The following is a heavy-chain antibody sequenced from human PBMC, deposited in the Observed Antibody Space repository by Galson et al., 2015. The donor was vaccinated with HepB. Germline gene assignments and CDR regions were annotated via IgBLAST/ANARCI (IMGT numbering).Heavy chain of an antibody. CDR2: IDPSDSYT. Sequence: QSGAEVKKPGESLRISCKGSGYSFTSYWISWVRQMPGKDLEWMGRIDPSDSYTNYSPSFQGHVTISADKSISTAYLQWSSLKASDTAMYYCARSSGFDILTGSYGMDVWGQGTTVTVSS. D-gene: IGHD3-9*01. V-gene: IGHV5-10-1*01. CDR1: GYSFTSYW. J-gene: IGHJ6*02. CDR3: ARSSGFDILTGSYGMDV.